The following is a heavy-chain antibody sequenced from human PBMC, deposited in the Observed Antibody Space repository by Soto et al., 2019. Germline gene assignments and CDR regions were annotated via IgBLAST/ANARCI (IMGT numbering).Heavy chain of an antibody. CDR3: AREAGSSRYYYGLDV. Sequence: GGSLRLSCAASGFIVITNYMTWVRQAPGKGLEWVSVIHSDDSTYYADSVKGRYTISRDNSKNTLFLQLNSLRAEDTAVYYCAREAGSSRYYYGLDVWGQGTTVTVSS. CDR2: IHSDDST. D-gene: IGHD6-6*01. CDR1: GFIVITNY. V-gene: IGHV3-53*01. J-gene: IGHJ6*02.